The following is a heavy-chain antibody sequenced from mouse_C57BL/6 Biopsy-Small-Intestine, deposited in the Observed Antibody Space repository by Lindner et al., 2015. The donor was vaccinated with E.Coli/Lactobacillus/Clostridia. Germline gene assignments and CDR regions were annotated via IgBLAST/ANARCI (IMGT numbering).Heavy chain of an antibody. J-gene: IGHJ3*01. CDR1: GFNIKDDY. CDR3: SRSYSNYLTWFAY. V-gene: IGHV14-3*01. Sequence: VQLQESGAELVRPGASVKLSCTASGFNIKDDYMHWVKQRPEQGLEWIGRIDPANGNTKYAPKFQDKATITADTSSNTAYLQLSSLTSEDTAVYYCSRSYSNYLTWFAYWGQETLVTVSA. CDR2: IDPANGNT. D-gene: IGHD2-5*01.